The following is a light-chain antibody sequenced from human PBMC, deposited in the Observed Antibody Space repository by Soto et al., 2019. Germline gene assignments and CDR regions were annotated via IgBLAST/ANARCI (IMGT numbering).Light chain of an antibody. CDR3: QQAYSFPLT. Sequence: DIQMTQSPSSVSASVGDRVTITCRASQGLGVWLGWYQQKPGKAPQLLIFGASGLQTGVPSRFSGSGSGTDFTLTISSLQPEDFATSYCQQAYSFPLTFGGGTKVEIK. V-gene: IGKV1-12*01. CDR2: GAS. J-gene: IGKJ4*01. CDR1: QGLGVW.